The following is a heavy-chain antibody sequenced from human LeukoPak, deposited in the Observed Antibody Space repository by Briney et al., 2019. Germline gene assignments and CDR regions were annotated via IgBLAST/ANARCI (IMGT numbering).Heavy chain of an antibody. J-gene: IGHJ6*03. Sequence: PSETLSLTCTVSGGSISSYYWSWIRQPPGKGLEYIGYIYYSGYTNYNPSLKSRVTISVDTSKNQFSLKLSSVTAADTAVYYCARVSGGYYYYYYMDVWGKGTTVTVSS. V-gene: IGHV4-59*01. D-gene: IGHD4-23*01. CDR2: IYYSGYT. CDR1: GGSISSYY. CDR3: ARVSGGYYYYYYMDV.